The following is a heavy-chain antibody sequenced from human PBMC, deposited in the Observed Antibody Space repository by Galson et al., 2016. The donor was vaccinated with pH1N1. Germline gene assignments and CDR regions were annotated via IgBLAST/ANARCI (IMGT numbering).Heavy chain of an antibody. CDR1: GGTFSSYA. V-gene: IGHV1-69*10. D-gene: IGHD4-23*01. CDR3: AKDWGWQLDPSPFDY. J-gene: IGHJ4*02. Sequence: SVKVSCKASGGTFSSYAISWMRQAPGQGLEWMGGIIPILGITNEAQTFQGRFTVTADKSTSTAYMELSSLRSEDTAIYYCAKDWGWQLDPSPFDYWGQGTLVTVSS. CDR2: IIPILGIT.